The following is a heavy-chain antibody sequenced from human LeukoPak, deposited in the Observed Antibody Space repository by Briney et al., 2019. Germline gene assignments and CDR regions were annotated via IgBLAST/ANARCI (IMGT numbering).Heavy chain of an antibody. D-gene: IGHD6-13*01. CDR3: ARGAGIAAAGTQTGFDY. CDR2: IFYSGTT. J-gene: IGHJ4*02. V-gene: IGHV4-59*12. CDR1: GDSISNYY. Sequence: PSETLSLTCSVSGDSISNYYWSWIRQPPGMRPEWIGYIFYSGTTNYNPSLKSRVTISVDTSKNQFSLKLSSVTAADTAVYYCARGAGIAAAGTQTGFDYWGQGTLVTVSS.